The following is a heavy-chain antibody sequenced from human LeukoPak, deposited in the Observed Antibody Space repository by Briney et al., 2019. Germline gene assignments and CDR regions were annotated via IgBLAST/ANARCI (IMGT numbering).Heavy chain of an antibody. J-gene: IGHJ4*02. CDR1: GIPFSSYA. CDR3: AKDSSSGYYDSSGYYPLGY. Sequence: GGSLRLSCAASGIPFSSYAMSWVRQAPGKGLEWVSTISGSGANAYHAGSVKGRFTISRDNSKNTLYLQMNSLRAEDTAVYYCAKDSSSGYYDSSGYYPLGYWGQGTLVTVSS. CDR2: ISGSGANA. D-gene: IGHD3-22*01. V-gene: IGHV3-23*01.